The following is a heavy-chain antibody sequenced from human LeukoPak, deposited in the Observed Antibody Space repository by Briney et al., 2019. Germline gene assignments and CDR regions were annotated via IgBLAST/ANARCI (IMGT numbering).Heavy chain of an antibody. V-gene: IGHV3-30*02. CDR3: ARDYCSSTSCYLVN. CDR1: GFTFNSYG. Sequence: GGSLRLSCAASGFTFNSYGMHWVRQAPGKGLEWVAFTRYDGSNKYYADSVKGRFTISRDNSKNTLYLQMNSLRVEDTAVYYCARDYCSSTSCYLVNWGQGTLVTVSS. D-gene: IGHD2-2*01. J-gene: IGHJ4*02. CDR2: TRYDGSNK.